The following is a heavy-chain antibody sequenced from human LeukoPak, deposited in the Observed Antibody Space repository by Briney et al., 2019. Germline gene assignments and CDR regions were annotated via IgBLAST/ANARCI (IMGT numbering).Heavy chain of an antibody. CDR1: GFTVSSNY. CDR3: AKVAGVLRFLDAFDI. Sequence: GGSLRLSCAAPGFTVSSNYMSWVRQAPGKGLEWVSVIYSGGSTYYADSVKGRFTISRDNSKNTLYLQMNSLRAEDTAVYYCAKVAGVLRFLDAFDIWGQGTMVTVSS. J-gene: IGHJ3*02. V-gene: IGHV3-53*05. CDR2: IYSGGST. D-gene: IGHD3-3*01.